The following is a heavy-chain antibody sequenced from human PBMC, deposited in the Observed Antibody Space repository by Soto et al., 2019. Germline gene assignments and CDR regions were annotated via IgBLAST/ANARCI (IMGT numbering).Heavy chain of an antibody. D-gene: IGHD2-15*01. CDR3: ATCGVYCRGGSCFPNWFDP. CDR1: GYTFTSYG. CDR2: ISAYNGNK. J-gene: IGHJ5*02. V-gene: IGHV1-18*01. Sequence: QVQLVQSGAEVKKPGASVKVSCKASGYTFTSYGISWVRQAPGQGLEWMGWISAYNGNKNYAQKLQGRVTMTTDTTTSTAYVELRSLRSDDTAVYYCATCGVYCRGGSCFPNWFDPWGQGSLVTVSS.